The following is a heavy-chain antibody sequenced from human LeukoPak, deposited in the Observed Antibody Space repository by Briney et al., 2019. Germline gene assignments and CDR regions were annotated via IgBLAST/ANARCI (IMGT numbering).Heavy chain of an antibody. CDR2: ISGSGGST. Sequence: GGSLRLPCAASGFTFSSYAMSWVRQAPGKGLEWVSAISGSGGSTYYADSVKGRFTISRDNSKNTLYLQMNSLRAEDTAVYYCAKSARSSGYVIDFDYWGQGTLVTVSS. CDR1: GFTFSSYA. J-gene: IGHJ4*02. CDR3: AKSARSSGYVIDFDY. V-gene: IGHV3-23*01. D-gene: IGHD3-22*01.